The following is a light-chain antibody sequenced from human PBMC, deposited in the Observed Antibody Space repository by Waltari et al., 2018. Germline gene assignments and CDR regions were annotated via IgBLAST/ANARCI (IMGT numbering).Light chain of an antibody. J-gene: IGLJ3*02. V-gene: IGLV2-14*01. CDR1: SSDIGGYNY. Sequence: QSALTQPASVSGSPGQSITISCPGTSSDIGGYNYVSWYQQHPGKAPTTMIYVVSNRPSGVSNRFSGSKSGSTASLTISGLQSEDEADYYCSSYMNSSLVFGAGTKVTVL. CDR3: SSYMNSSLV. CDR2: VVS.